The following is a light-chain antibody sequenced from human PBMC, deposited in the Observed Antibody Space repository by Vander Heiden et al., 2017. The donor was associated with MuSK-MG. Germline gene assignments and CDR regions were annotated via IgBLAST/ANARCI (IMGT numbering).Light chain of an antibody. CDR2: AAS. CDR1: QGISSW. V-gene: IGKV1-12*01. Sequence: DIYILHSPPSPSASVGDRVTITCRASQGISSWLAWYQQKPGKAPKLLIYAASSLQSGVPSRCSGSGSGTDFTLTISSLQPEDFATYYCQQANSYPYTFGQGTKLEI. J-gene: IGKJ2*01. CDR3: QQANSYPYT.